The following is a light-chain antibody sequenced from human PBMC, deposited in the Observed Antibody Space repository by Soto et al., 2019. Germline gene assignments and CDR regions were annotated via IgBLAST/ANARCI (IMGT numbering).Light chain of an antibody. CDR2: GAS. CDR1: QSVSSY. J-gene: IGKJ4*01. Sequence: EVVLTQSPVTLSLSPGERATLSCRASQSVSSYLAWYQQKPGQAPRLLIYGASTRATGIPARFSGSGSGTEFTLTISSLQSEDFAVYYCQQYNNWPLTFGGGTKVDNK. V-gene: IGKV3-15*01. CDR3: QQYNNWPLT.